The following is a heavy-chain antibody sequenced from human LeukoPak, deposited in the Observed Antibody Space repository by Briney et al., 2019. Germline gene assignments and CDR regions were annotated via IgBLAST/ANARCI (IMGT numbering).Heavy chain of an antibody. V-gene: IGHV3-23*01. J-gene: IGHJ4*02. Sequence: GGSLRLSCAASGFTFSSYAMSWVRQAPGKGLEWVSSISGSGSNTYYADSVKGQFTISRDSSKNTLYLQMNSLRAEDTAVYYCAKSLTVTTRIHSIDPRGQGTLVTVSS. CDR1: GFTFSSYA. CDR2: ISGSGSNT. D-gene: IGHD4-17*01. CDR3: AKSLTVTTRIHSIDP.